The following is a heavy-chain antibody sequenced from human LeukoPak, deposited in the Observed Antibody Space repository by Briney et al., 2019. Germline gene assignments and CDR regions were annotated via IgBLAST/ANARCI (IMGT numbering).Heavy chain of an antibody. CDR2: ISGSGGST. V-gene: IGHV3-23*01. J-gene: IGHJ2*01. Sequence: GGSLRLSCAASGFTFSSYWISWVRQAPGKGLEWVSAISGSGGSTYYADSVKGRFAISRDNAKNTLYLQMNSLTSDDTAVYYCAREDPRTGYWFFDLWGRGTLVTVSS. CDR3: AREDPRTGYWFFDL. CDR1: GFTFSSYW.